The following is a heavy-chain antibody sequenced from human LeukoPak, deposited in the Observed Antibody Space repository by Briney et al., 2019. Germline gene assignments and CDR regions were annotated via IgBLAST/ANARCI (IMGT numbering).Heavy chain of an antibody. CDR1: GGSVSSGSYY. V-gene: IGHV4-61*01. CDR3: ARGYYYYDSSGCPRYYYYGMDV. D-gene: IGHD3-22*01. CDR2: IYYSGST. Sequence: SETLSLTCTVSGGSVSSGSYYWSWIRQPPGKGLEWIGYIYYSGSTNYNPSLKSRVTISVDTSKNQFSLKLSSVTAADTAVYYCARGYYYYDSSGCPRYYYYGMDVWGQGTTVTVSS. J-gene: IGHJ6*02.